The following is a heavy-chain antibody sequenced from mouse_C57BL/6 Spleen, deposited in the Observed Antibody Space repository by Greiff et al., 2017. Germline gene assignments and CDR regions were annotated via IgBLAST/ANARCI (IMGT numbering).Heavy chain of an antibody. V-gene: IGHV1-55*01. Sequence: QVQLQQPGAELVKPGASVKMSCKASGYTFTSYWITWVKQRPGQGLEWIGDIYPGSGSTNYDEKFKSKATLTVDTSSSTAYMQRSSLTSEDSAVYYCARSGSSYGGYWGQGTTLTVSS. CDR2: IYPGSGST. J-gene: IGHJ2*01. D-gene: IGHD1-1*01. CDR1: GYTFTSYW. CDR3: ARSGSSYGGY.